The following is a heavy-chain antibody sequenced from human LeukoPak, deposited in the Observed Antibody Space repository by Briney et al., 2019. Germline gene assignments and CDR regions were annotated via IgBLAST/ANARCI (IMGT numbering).Heavy chain of an antibody. J-gene: IGHJ4*02. CDR1: GFTFSSYS. D-gene: IGHD3-10*01. V-gene: IGHV3-21*01. CDR3: ARDPDYYGSGSPTYYFDY. Sequence: GGSLRLSCAASGFTFSSYSMNWVRQAPGKGLEWVSSISSSSSYIYYADSVKGRFTISRDNAKNSLYLQMNSLRAEDTAVYYCARDPDYYGSGSPTYYFDYWGQGTLVTISS. CDR2: ISSSSSYI.